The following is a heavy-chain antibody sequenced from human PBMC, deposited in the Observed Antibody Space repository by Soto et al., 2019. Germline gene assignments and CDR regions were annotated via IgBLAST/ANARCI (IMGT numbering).Heavy chain of an antibody. CDR2: IYPGDSDA. CDR3: ARQAYFGSGTYYSDY. J-gene: IGHJ4*02. D-gene: IGHD3-10*01. V-gene: IGHV5-51*01. CDR1: GYNFISYW. Sequence: PGESLKISCNASGYNFISYWIAWVRQMPGKGLEWMGIIYPGDSDATYSPSFEGQVTFSVDKSITTAYLQWISLKASDTAMYYCARQAYFGSGTYYSDYWGQGTQVTVSS.